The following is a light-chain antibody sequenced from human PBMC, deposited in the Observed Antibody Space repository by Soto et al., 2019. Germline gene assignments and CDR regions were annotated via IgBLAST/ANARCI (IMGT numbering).Light chain of an antibody. CDR1: SSDVGSYNL. CDR2: EVS. Sequence: QSALTQPASVSGSPGQSITISCTGTSSDVGSYNLVSWYQQHPGKAPKLMIYEVSKRPSGVSNRFSGSKSGNTASLTISGXXXXDEADYYCCSYAGSSTPYVXGTGTKVTVL. CDR3: CSYAGSSTPYV. V-gene: IGLV2-23*02. J-gene: IGLJ1*01.